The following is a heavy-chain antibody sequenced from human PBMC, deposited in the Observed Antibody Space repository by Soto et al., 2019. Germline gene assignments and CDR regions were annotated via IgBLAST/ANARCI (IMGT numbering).Heavy chain of an antibody. J-gene: IGHJ4*02. CDR2: INHSGST. D-gene: IGHD4-17*01. CDR3: VASDYGDSPRY. V-gene: IGHV4-34*01. Sequence: SETLSLTCAVYGGSFSGYYWSWVRQSPRKGLDWIGEINHSGSTNYNPSLKSRLTISVDTSKNQFSLKLSSVTAADTALYYCVASDYGDSPRYWVQVSPVTVCS. CDR1: GGSFSGYY.